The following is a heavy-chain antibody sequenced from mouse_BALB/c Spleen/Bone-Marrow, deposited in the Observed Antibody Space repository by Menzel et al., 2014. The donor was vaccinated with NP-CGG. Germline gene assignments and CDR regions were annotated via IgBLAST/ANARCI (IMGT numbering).Heavy chain of an antibody. CDR3: TRRSLLSDYYSMDY. J-gene: IGHJ4*01. D-gene: IGHD2-10*01. CDR2: INPSNGGT. V-gene: IGHV1S81*02. CDR1: GYTFTSYY. Sequence: VKLMESGAELVKPGASVKLSCKASGYTFTSYYLYWVKQRPGQGLEWIGEINPSNGGTNFNERFKSKASLTVDKSSSTAYMQLNSLTSEDSAVYCCTRRSLLSDYYSMDYWGQGTSVTVSS.